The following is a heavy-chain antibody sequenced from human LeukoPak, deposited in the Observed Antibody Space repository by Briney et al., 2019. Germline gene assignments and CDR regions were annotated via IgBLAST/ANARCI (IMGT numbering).Heavy chain of an antibody. J-gene: IGHJ4*02. Sequence: APVKVSCKASGYIFTSYGIIWVRQAPGQGLQWMGWISAHNGNTNYAQKLQGRVTMTTDTSTSTVYMELRSLRSDDTAVYYCARAQTTLLLDYWGQGTLVTVSS. V-gene: IGHV1-18*01. D-gene: IGHD4-11*01. CDR2: ISAHNGNT. CDR3: ARAQTTLLLDY. CDR1: GYIFTSYG.